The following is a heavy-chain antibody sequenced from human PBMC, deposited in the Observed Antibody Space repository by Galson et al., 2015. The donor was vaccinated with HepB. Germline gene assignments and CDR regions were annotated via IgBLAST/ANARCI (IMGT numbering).Heavy chain of an antibody. Sequence: SLRLSCAASGFDFSFFGMRWIRQAPGKGLEWVAAPSYAERDTYYADSVKGRFTISRDNSTNTLYLQMNRLPPEDTAVYFCAKEHFEGRWEGSWGQGTLVVVSS. CDR2: PSYAERDT. CDR1: GFDFSFFG. V-gene: IGHV3-30*18. CDR3: AKEHFEGRWEGS. J-gene: IGHJ5*02. D-gene: IGHD5-24*01.